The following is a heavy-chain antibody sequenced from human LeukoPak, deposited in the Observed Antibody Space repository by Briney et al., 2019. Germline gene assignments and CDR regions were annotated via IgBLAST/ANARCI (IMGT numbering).Heavy chain of an antibody. CDR3: AREGTAKPFDY. CDR2: IYHSGST. CDR1: GASISSSNW. Sequence: SGTLSLTCGVSGASISSSNWWSWVRQPPGKGLEWIGEIYHSGSTNYNPSLKSRVTISVDKSKDQFSLKLSSVTAADTAVYYCAREGTAKPFDYWGQGTLVTVSS. J-gene: IGHJ4*02. V-gene: IGHV4-4*02. D-gene: IGHD5-18*01.